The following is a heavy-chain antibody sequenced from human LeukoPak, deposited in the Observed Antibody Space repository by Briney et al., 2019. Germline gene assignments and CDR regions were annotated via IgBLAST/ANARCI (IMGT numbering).Heavy chain of an antibody. CDR1: GGSISRYY. J-gene: IGHJ4*02. Sequence: SETLSLTRTVPGGSISRYYWSWIPPPPRKGLEWIWHIYYSGSTNYNPSLKSRVTISVDTSKNQFSLKLSSVTAADTAVYCCARNDPDCSGGSCYSFYYWGQGTLVTVSS. CDR3: ARNDPDCSGGSCYSFYY. CDR2: IYYSGST. D-gene: IGHD2-15*01. V-gene: IGHV4-59*08.